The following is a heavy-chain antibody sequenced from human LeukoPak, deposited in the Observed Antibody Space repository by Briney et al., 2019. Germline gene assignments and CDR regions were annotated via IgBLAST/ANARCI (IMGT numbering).Heavy chain of an antibody. CDR1: GFTFSSYG. CDR2: IDYDGGSG. CDR3: TRNSGWYGLS. V-gene: IGHV3-NL1*01. Sequence: GGSLRLSCAASGFTFSSYGMHWIRQAPGKGLEWVSSIDYDGGSGHYADSVKGRFTISRDNSNNTLFLHLNGLRGEDTAVYYCTRNSGWYGLSWGQGTLVTVSS. D-gene: IGHD6-19*01. J-gene: IGHJ1*01.